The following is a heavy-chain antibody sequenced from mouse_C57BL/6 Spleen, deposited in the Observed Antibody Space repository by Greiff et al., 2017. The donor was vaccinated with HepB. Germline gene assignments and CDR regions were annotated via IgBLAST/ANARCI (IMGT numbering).Heavy chain of an antibody. V-gene: IGHV1-26*01. J-gene: IGHJ4*01. CDR3: ARSDYDVRMDY. CDR2: INPNNGGT. CDR1: GYTFTDYY. D-gene: IGHD2-4*01. Sequence: EVQLQQSGPELVKPGASVKISCKASGYTFTDYYMNWVKQSHGKSLEWIGDINPNNGGTSYNQKFKGKATLTVDKSSSTAYMELRSLTSEDSAVYYCARSDYDVRMDYWGQGTSVTVSS.